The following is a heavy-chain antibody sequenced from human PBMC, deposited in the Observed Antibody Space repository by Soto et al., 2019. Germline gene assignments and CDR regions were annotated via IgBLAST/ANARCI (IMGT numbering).Heavy chain of an antibody. V-gene: IGHV4-34*01. CDR2: INHSGST. J-gene: IGHJ4*02. Sequence: QVQLQQWGAGLLKPSETLSLTCAVYGGSFSGYYWSWIRQPPGKGLEWIGEINHSGSTNYNPSLKSRVTISVDTSKNQFSLKLSSVTAADTAVYYCASPADHIAARRYYFDYWGQGTLVTVSS. CDR3: ASPADHIAARRYYFDY. CDR1: GGSFSGYY. D-gene: IGHD6-6*01.